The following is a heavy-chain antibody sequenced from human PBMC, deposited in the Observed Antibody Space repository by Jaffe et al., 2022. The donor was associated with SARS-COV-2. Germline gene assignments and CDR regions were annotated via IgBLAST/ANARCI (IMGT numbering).Heavy chain of an antibody. J-gene: IGHJ4*02. CDR2: INPSGGST. CDR3: ARDYVAVRFLEWSLGY. CDR1: GYTFTSYY. V-gene: IGHV1-46*01. D-gene: IGHD3-3*01. Sequence: QVQLVQSGAEVKKPGASVKVSCKASGYTFTSYYMHWVRQAPGQGLEWMGIINPSGGSTSYAQKFQGRVTMTRDTSTSTVYMELSSLRSEDTAVYYCARDYVAVRFLEWSLGYWGQGTLVTVSS.